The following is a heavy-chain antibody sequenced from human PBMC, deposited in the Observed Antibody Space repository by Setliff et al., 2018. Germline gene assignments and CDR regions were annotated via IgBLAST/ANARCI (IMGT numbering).Heavy chain of an antibody. J-gene: IGHJ4*02. D-gene: IGHD3-3*01. Sequence: GSLRLSCAASGFTFSDYYMSWIRQPPGKGLEWIGEINHSGSTNYNPSLKSRVTISVDKSKNQFSLKLSSVTAADTAVYYCAYSSDYDFWSGYPPALDYWGQGTLVTVS. CDR3: AYSSDYDFWSGYPPALDY. CDR2: INHSGST. V-gene: IGHV4-34*08. CDR1: GFTFSDYY.